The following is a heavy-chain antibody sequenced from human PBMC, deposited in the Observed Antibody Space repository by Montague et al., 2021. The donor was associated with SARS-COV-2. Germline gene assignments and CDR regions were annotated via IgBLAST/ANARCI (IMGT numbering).Heavy chain of an antibody. J-gene: IGHJ4*02. D-gene: IGHD2-2*03. CDR2: INHDGST. CDR3: ARGTPGY. CDR1: GGSFSDYH. Sequence: SETLSLTCAVYGGSFSDYHWSWIRQPPGGGLEWIGRINHDGSTKYNPSLKSRVTISIDTSKNQFSLKLSSVTAADTAVYYCARGTPGYWGQGTLVTVSS. V-gene: IGHV4-34*01.